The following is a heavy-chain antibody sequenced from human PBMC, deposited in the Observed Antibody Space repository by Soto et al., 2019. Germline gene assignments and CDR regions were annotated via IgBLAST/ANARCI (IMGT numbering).Heavy chain of an antibody. Sequence: GASVKVSCKASGYTFTSYGISWVRQAPGQGLEWMGWISAYNGNTNYAQKLQGRVTMTTDTSTSTAYMELRSLRSDDTAVYYCARDPYSSSSNFPYYYGMDVWGQGTSVTVAS. CDR2: ISAYNGNT. J-gene: IGHJ6*02. D-gene: IGHD6-6*01. CDR3: ARDPYSSSSNFPYYYGMDV. CDR1: GYTFTSYG. V-gene: IGHV1-18*01.